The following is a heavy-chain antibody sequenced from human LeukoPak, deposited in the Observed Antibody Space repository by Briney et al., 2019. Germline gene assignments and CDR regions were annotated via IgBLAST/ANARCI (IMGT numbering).Heavy chain of an antibody. CDR3: AREGYGSGSSVGWFDP. V-gene: IGHV1-46*01. Sequence: ASVKVSCKASGYTFTSYYMHWVRQAPGQGLEWMGIINPSGGSTSYAQKFQGRVTMTRDMSTSTVYMELSSLRSEDTAVYYCAREGYGSGSSVGWFDPWGQGTLVTVSS. D-gene: IGHD3-10*01. CDR2: INPSGGST. J-gene: IGHJ5*02. CDR1: GYTFTSYY.